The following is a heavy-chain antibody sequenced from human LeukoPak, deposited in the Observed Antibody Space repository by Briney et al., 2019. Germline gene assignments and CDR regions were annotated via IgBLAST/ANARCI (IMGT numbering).Heavy chain of an antibody. CDR3: AKGAQLGCAGTNCDDF. D-gene: IGHD2-2*01. CDR1: GFTFNSHG. V-gene: IGHV3-30*02. J-gene: IGHJ4*02. CDR2: IPYDGTEK. Sequence: PGGSLRLSCAASGFTFNSHGMHWVRQAPGKGLDWVAFIPYDGTEKVYADSVKGRFTISRDNSKNTVYLQMNSLRVEDTAVYYCAKGAQLGCAGTNCDDFWGQGTLVTVSS.